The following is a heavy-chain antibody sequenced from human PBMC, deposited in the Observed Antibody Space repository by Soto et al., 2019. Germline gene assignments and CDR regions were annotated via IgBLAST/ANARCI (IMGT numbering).Heavy chain of an antibody. CDR3: AKDLAYYDFWSGYPPEVYYYYGMDV. J-gene: IGHJ6*02. Sequence: GSLRLSCAASGFTFSSYGMHWVRQAPGKGLEWVAVISYDGSNKYYADSVKGRFTISRDNSKNTLYLQMNSLRAEDTAVYYCAKDLAYYDFWSGYPPEVYYYYGMDVWGQGTTVTVSS. CDR1: GFTFSSYG. CDR2: ISYDGSNK. V-gene: IGHV3-30*18. D-gene: IGHD3-3*01.